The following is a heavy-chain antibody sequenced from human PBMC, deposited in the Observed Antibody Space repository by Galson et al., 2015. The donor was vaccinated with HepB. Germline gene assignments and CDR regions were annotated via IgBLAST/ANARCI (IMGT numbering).Heavy chain of an antibody. CDR1: GGTFSSYA. CDR3: ARVGCSSTSCYAGGAYYFDY. V-gene: IGHV1-69*10. CDR2: IIPILGIA. Sequence: SVKVSCKASGGTFSSYAISWVRQAPGQGLEWMGGIIPILGIANYAQKFQGRVTITADKSTSTAYMELSSLRSEDTAVYYCARVGCSSTSCYAGGAYYFDYWGQGTLVTVSS. D-gene: IGHD2-2*01. J-gene: IGHJ4*02.